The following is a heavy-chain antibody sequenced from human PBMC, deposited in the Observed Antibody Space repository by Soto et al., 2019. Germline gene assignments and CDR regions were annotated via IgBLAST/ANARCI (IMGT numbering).Heavy chain of an antibody. CDR1: GFTFDDYA. V-gene: IGHV3-9*03. D-gene: IGHD3-16*02. J-gene: IGHJ6*03. Sequence: GGSLRLSCAASGFTFDDYAMHWVRQAPGKGLEWVSGISWNSGSIGYADSVKGRFTISRDNAKNSLYLQMNSLRAEDMALYYCAKDAIGRLHLGELSPFVHYYYYYMDVWGKGTTVTVSS. CDR3: AKDAIGRLHLGELSPFVHYYYYYMDV. CDR2: ISWNSGSI.